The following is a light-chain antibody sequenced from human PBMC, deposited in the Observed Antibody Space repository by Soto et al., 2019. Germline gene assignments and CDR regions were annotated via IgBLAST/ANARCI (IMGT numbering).Light chain of an antibody. V-gene: IGKV1-5*01. CDR1: QSISSW. CDR2: DAS. J-gene: IGKJ1*01. CDR3: QQYSSYSMT. Sequence: DIQMTQSPSSLSASVGDRVTITCRASQSISSWLAWYQQKPGKAPNLLIYDASSVESGVPSTFSGSGSGTEFTLTISSLQPDDFATYYCQQYSSYSMTFGQGTKVDIK.